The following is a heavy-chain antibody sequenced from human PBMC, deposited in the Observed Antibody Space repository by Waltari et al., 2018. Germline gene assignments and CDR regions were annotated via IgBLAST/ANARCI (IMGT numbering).Heavy chain of an antibody. CDR2: IYYSGST. CDR1: GGSISSGGYY. D-gene: IGHD2-15*01. CDR3: ARDEFRIGEPLGAFDI. V-gene: IGHV4-31*03. J-gene: IGHJ3*02. Sequence: QVQLQESGPGLVKPSQTLSLPCTVSGGSISSGGYYWSWIRQHPGKGLEWIGYIYYSGSTYYNPSLKSRVTISVDTSKNQFSLKLSSVTAADTAVYYCARDEFRIGEPLGAFDIWGQGTMVTVSS.